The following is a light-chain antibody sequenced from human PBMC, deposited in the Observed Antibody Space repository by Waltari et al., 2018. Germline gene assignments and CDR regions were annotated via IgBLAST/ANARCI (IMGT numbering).Light chain of an antibody. CDR1: QTVRTNY. J-gene: IGKJ4*01. Sequence: IVLTQSQGTLSFPPGERATLSSRASQTVRTNYLAWYQQKPGQAPALLIYGASSRATGIPDRFSGSGSGTDFSLTISSLEPEDFAVYYCQQYDISPLTFGGGTKVEIK. CDR2: GAS. V-gene: IGKV3-20*01. CDR3: QQYDISPLT.